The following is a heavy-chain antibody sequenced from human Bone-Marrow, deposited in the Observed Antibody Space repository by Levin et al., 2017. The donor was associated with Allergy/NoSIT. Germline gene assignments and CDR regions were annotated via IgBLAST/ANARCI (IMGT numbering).Heavy chain of an antibody. Sequence: GGSLRLSCAASGFSFSDYHMSWLRQAPGEGLEWIAYISSTGYTIDYADSVKGRFTLSRDNAKNSLYLQMNSLRAEDTAVYYCERDKSSGNHIFDYWGQGTLVTVSS. D-gene: IGHD3-22*01. CDR3: ERDKSSGNHIFDY. J-gene: IGHJ4*02. CDR2: ISSTGYTI. V-gene: IGHV3-11*01. CDR1: GFSFSDYH.